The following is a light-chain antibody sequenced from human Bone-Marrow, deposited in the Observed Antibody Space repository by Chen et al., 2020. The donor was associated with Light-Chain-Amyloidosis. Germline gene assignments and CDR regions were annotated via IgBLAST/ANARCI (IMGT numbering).Light chain of an antibody. CDR2: RTH. J-gene: IGLJ3*02. CDR1: CPNIGPNS. Sequence: QSVLTQPPSASGTPGQTVTISCSGTCPNIGPNSVFWYQQLPGTAPKLLITRTHQRPSGVPDRFAGSKSGTSASLAISGLRSEDEADYYCAAWDDSLSGWVFGGGTKLTVL. V-gene: IGLV1-47*01. CDR3: AAWDDSLSGWV.